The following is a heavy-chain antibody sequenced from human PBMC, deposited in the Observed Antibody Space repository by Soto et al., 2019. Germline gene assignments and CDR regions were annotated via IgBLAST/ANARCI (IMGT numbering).Heavy chain of an antibody. J-gene: IGHJ4*02. V-gene: IGHV3-7*01. CDR3: ASQRGTGGHDY. CDR1: GFAFSSFW. D-gene: IGHD2-15*01. CDR2: IKQDGSQK. Sequence: EVQLVESGGDLVQPGGSLRLSCAASGFAFSSFWMSWVRQAPGKGLEWVANIKQDGSQKYYVDSVKGRFTISRDNALNSLSLQMSSLRDEDTAVYYCASQRGTGGHDYGGPGTLVTVSS.